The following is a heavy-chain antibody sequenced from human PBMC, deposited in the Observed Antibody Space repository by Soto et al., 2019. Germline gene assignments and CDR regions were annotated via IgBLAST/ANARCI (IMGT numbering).Heavy chain of an antibody. Sequence: SETLSLTCTVSGGSISSYYWSWIRQPPGKGLDWIGYIYYSGSTNYNPSLKSRVTISVDTSKNQLSLKLSSVTAADTAVYYCARGGHRMYYDILTGYNNNWFDPWGQGTLVTVSS. J-gene: IGHJ5*02. D-gene: IGHD3-9*01. CDR3: ARGGHRMYYDILTGYNNNWFDP. CDR2: IYYSGST. V-gene: IGHV4-59*01. CDR1: GGSISSYY.